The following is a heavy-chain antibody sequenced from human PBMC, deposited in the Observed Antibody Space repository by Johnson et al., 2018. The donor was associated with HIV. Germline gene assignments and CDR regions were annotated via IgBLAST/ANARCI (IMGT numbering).Heavy chain of an antibody. V-gene: IGHV3-20*04. D-gene: IGHD3-22*01. CDR3: ARVPTSSGYHDAFDI. J-gene: IGHJ3*02. CDR2: ITWSGGGT. CDR1: GFKLYEYD. Sequence: VQLVESGGDVVRPGGSLRISCVASGFKLYEYDVSWVRQVPGKGLEWVSGITWSGGGTTYADSVKGRFTVSRDNSKNTLYLQMNSLRAEDTAVYYCARVPTSSGYHDAFDIWGQGTMVTVSS.